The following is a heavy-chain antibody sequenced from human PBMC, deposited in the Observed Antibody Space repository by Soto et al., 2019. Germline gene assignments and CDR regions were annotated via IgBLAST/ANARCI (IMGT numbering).Heavy chain of an antibody. CDR1: GFTFSPHA. CDR3: ARDHLILPAHDFFYGSDV. J-gene: IGHJ6*02. CDR2: IPQDGVDG. Sequence: GVSLRLSCAASGFTFSPHAMHWVCQGPGKGLEWVAKIPQDGVDGHYADAVKGRFTISRDNGKNSLYLQMNNLRAEDTAVYYCARDHLILPAHDFFYGSDVWGRGATVTVSS. D-gene: IGHD2-21*02. V-gene: IGHV3-7*03.